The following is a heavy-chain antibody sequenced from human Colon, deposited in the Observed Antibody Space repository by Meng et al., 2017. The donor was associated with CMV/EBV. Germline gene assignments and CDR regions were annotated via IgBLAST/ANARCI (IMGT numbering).Heavy chain of an antibody. D-gene: IGHD3-3*02. CDR1: GFTFSSYG. J-gene: IGHJ4*02. Sequence: GESLKISCAASGFTFSSYGMHWVRQAPGKGLEWVAFIRYDGSNKYYADSVKGRFTISRDNSKNTLYLQMNSLRAEDTAVYYCAILAKPSFGYWGQGTLVTVSS. V-gene: IGHV3-30*02. CDR2: IRYDGSNK. CDR3: AILAKPSFGY.